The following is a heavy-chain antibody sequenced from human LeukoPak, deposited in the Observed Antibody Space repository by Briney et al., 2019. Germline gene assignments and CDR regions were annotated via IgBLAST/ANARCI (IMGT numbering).Heavy chain of an antibody. CDR3: AGTSQTYYDVLTGYYNVIFGY. J-gene: IGHJ4*02. CDR1: GGSISSYY. V-gene: IGHV4-59*08. CDR2: IYYSGST. Sequence: PSETLSLTCTVSGGSISSYYWSWIRQPPGKGLEWIGYIYYSGSTNYNPSLKSRVTISVDTSKNQFSLKLSSVTAADTAVYYCAGTSQTYYDVLTGYYNVIFGYWGQGTLVTVSS. D-gene: IGHD3-9*01.